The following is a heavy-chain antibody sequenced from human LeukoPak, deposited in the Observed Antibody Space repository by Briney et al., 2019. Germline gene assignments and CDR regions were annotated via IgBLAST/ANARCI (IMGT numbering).Heavy chain of an antibody. Sequence: PGGSLRLSCAASGFTFSSYAMSWVRQAPGKGLEWVSGISGSGGSTSYADSVKGRFTISRDNYKNTLYLQMDSLRAEDTAVYYCAKGSVSGSSWRLDFWGQGTLVTVSS. J-gene: IGHJ4*02. CDR3: AKGSVSGSSWRLDF. D-gene: IGHD6-13*01. CDR2: ISGSGGST. V-gene: IGHV3-23*01. CDR1: GFTFSSYA.